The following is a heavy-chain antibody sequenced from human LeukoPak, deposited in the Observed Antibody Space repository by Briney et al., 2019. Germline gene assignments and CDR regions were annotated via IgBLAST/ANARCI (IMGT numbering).Heavy chain of an antibody. CDR3: ARGRQRITMVRGVMKYFDY. D-gene: IGHD3-10*01. CDR2: INHSGST. CDR1: GGSFSGYY. V-gene: IGHV4-34*01. Sequence: SETLSLTCAVYGGSFSGYYWSWIRQPPGKGLERIGEINHSGSTNYNPSLKSRVTISVDTSKNQFSLKLSSVTAADTAVYYCARGRQRITMVRGVMKYFDYWGQGTLVTVSS. J-gene: IGHJ4*02.